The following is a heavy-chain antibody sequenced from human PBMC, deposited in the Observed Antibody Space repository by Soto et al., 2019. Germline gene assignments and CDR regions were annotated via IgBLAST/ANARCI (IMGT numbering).Heavy chain of an antibody. J-gene: IGHJ6*02. CDR3: ARQVKVDILTGYYRGINYYYGMDV. CDR2: IYYSGST. D-gene: IGHD3-9*01. Sequence: SETLSLTCTVSGGSISSSSYYWGWIRQPPGKGLEWIGSIYYSGSTYYNPSLKSRVTISVDTSKNHFSLKLSSVTAADTAVYYCARQVKVDILTGYYRGINYYYGMDVWGQGTTVTVSS. V-gene: IGHV4-39*01. CDR1: GGSISSSSYY.